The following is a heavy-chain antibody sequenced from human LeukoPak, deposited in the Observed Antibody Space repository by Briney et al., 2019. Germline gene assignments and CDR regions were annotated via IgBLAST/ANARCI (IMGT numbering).Heavy chain of an antibody. CDR1: GGSFSGYY. J-gene: IGHJ4*02. CDR3: ARVNINNWHSCDY. Sequence: SETLSLTCAVYGGSFSGYYWSWIRQPPGKGLEWIGEINHSGSTNYNPSLKSRVTISVDTSKNQFSLKLSSVTAADTAVYYCARVNINNWHSCDYWGQGTLVTVTS. CDR2: INHSGST. V-gene: IGHV4-34*01. D-gene: IGHD1-1*01.